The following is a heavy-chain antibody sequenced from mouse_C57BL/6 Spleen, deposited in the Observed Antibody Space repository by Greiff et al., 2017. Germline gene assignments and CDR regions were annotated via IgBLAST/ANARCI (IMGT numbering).Heavy chain of an antibody. CDR1: GFSLTSYG. CDR3: ARHPQLGHYAMDY. V-gene: IGHV2-6-1*01. J-gene: IGHJ4*01. D-gene: IGHD4-1*02. CDR2: IWSDGST. Sequence: QVQLKESGPGLVAPSQSLSITCTVSGFSLTSYGVHWVRQPPGKGLEWLVVIWSDGSTTYNSALKSRLSISQDNSKSQVFLKMNSLQTDDTAMYYCARHPQLGHYAMDYWGQGTGVTVSA.